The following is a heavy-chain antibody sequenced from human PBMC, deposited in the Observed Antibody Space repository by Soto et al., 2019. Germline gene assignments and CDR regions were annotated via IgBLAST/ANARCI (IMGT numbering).Heavy chain of an antibody. CDR2: ISYDGSNK. CDR3: AASYGVSYYFDY. J-gene: IGHJ4*02. V-gene: IGHV3-30*03. Sequence: GGSLRLSCAASGFTFSSYGMHWVRQAPGKGLEWVAVISYDGSNKYYADSVKGRFTISRDNSKNTLYLQMNSLRAEDTAVYYCAASYGVSYYFDYWGQGTLVTAPQ. D-gene: IGHD4-17*01. CDR1: GFTFSSYG.